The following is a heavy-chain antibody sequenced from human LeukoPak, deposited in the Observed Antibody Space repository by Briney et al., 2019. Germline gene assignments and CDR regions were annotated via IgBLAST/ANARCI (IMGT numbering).Heavy chain of an antibody. D-gene: IGHD6-19*01. CDR1: GGSISSYY. CDR3: ARDFRISGWTDACDI. Sequence: PAETLSLTCTVSGGSISSYYWNWIRQPPGKGLEWIGRIYACGSYNYNPSLKSRGSMSIEKAHSHFSLTLNSVDAADTAIYYCARDFRISGWTDACDIWGQGTMVTVSS. J-gene: IGHJ3*02. CDR2: IYACGSY. V-gene: IGHV4-4*07.